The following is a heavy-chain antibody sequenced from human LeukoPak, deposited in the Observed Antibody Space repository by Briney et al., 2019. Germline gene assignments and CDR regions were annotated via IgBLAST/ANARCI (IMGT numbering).Heavy chain of an antibody. V-gene: IGHV4-61*02. D-gene: IGHD3-10*01. CDR2: IYTSGST. Sequence: SETLSLTCTVSGGSISSSNYYWNWIRQPAGKGLEWIGRIYTSGSTNYNPSLKSRVTISVDTSKNQFSLKLSSVTAADTALYYCARGLWFGDENPPYFDYWGQGTLVTVSS. J-gene: IGHJ4*02. CDR1: GGSISSSNYY. CDR3: ARGLWFGDENPPYFDY.